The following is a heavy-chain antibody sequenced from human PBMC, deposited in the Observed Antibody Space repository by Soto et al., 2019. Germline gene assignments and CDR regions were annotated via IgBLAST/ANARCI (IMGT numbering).Heavy chain of an antibody. V-gene: IGHV4-34*01. Sequence: SETLSLTCAVYGGSFSGYYWSWIRQPPGKGLEWIGEINHSGSTNYNPSLKSRVTISVDTSKNQFSLQLNSVTPEDTAVYYCAVLLRRYSGSSAGGYYYGMDVWGQGTTVTVSS. CDR1: GGSFSGYY. CDR3: AVLLRRYSGSSAGGYYYGMDV. CDR2: INHSGST. J-gene: IGHJ6*02. D-gene: IGHD1-26*01.